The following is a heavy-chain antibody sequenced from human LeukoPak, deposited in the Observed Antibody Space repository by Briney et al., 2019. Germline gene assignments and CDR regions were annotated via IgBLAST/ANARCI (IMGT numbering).Heavy chain of an antibody. CDR3: ARVHSSGWHQYYYYYGMDV. CDR2: MNPNSGNT. D-gene: IGHD6-19*01. Sequence: GASVKVSCKASGYTFTSYDINWVRQATGQGLEWMGWMNPNSGNTGYAQKFQGRVTMTRNTSISTAYMGLSSLRSEDTAVYYCARVHSSGWHQYYYYYGMDVWGQGTTVTVSS. V-gene: IGHV1-8*01. J-gene: IGHJ6*02. CDR1: GYTFTSYD.